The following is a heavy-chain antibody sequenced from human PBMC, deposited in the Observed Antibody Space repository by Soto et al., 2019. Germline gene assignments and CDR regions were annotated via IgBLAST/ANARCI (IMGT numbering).Heavy chain of an antibody. CDR3: ARAHAPTLPFDS. Sequence: SETLSLTCSVSGGSIRNVYWSWIRQSPGKRLEWIGFIFHSENAKYNPSLKSRVTMSIDTSRNQISLSLDSVTAADTAIYFCARAHAPTLPFDSWGQGTLVTVS. V-gene: IGHV4-59*01. CDR1: GGSIRNVY. CDR2: IFHSENA. D-gene: IGHD2-15*01. J-gene: IGHJ4*01.